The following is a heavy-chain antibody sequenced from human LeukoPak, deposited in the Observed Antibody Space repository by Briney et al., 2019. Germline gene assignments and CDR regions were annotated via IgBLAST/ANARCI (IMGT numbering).Heavy chain of an antibody. CDR3: AREERLRWTAY. CDR1: GFTFSSYS. J-gene: IGHJ4*02. D-gene: IGHD4-23*01. CDR2: ISSSSSTI. V-gene: IGHV3-48*04. Sequence: GGSLRLSCAASGFTFSSYSMNWVRQAPGKGLEWVSYISSSSSTIYYADSVKGRFTISRDNAKNSLYLQMNSLRAEDTAVYYCAREERLRWTAYWGQGTLVTVSS.